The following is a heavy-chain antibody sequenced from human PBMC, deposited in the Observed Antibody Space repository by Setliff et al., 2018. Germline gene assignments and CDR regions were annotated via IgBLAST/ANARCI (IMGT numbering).Heavy chain of an antibody. CDR2: IYHSGIT. J-gene: IGHJ6*02. D-gene: IGHD3-3*01. CDR3: ARLSWNGLRYYGLDV. CDR1: GYSINNGYH. Sequence: TLSLTCDVSGYSINNGYHWGWIRQPPGKGLEWIASIYHSGITYYNPSLKSRVTMSVDKSKNQFSLKLKSVTAADTAVYYCARLSWNGLRYYGLDVWGQGTTVTVSS. V-gene: IGHV4-38-2*01.